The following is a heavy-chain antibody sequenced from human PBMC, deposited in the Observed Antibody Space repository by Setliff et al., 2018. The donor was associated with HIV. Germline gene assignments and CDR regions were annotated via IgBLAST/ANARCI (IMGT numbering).Heavy chain of an antibody. CDR3: ARGIPRGTVFGVVGYFDY. CDR1: GDTFSNFA. V-gene: IGHV1-69*13. Sequence: SVKVSCKASGDTFSNFAISWVRQAPGQGLEWMGGIHPIFGTTNYARDFMGRVSITADESTNTAYMELSSLRSDDSAIYYCARGIPRGTVFGVVGYFDYWGQGTPVTVSS. CDR2: IHPIFGTT. D-gene: IGHD3-3*01. J-gene: IGHJ4*02.